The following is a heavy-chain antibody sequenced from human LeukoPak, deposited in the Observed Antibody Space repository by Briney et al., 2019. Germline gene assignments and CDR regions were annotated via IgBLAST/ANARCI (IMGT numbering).Heavy chain of an antibody. CDR1: GYTFTSYG. J-gene: IGHJ6*02. Sequence: ASVKVSCKASGYTFTSYGISWVRQAPGQGLEWMGWISAYNGNTNYAQKLQGRVTMTTDTSTSTAYMELRSLRSDDTAVYYSARERDPDPGYCSGGSCYYGMDVWGQGTTVTASS. D-gene: IGHD2-15*01. V-gene: IGHV1-18*01. CDR3: ARERDPDPGYCSGGSCYYGMDV. CDR2: ISAYNGNT.